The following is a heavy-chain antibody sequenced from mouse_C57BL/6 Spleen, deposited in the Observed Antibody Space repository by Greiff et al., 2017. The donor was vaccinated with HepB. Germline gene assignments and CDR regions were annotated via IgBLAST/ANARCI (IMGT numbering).Heavy chain of an antibody. Sequence: VKLMESGAELARPGASVKLSCKASGYTFTSYGISWVKQRTGQGLEWIGEIYPRSGNTYYNEKFKGKATLTADKSSSTAYMELRSLTSEDSAVYFCARGGNDYYGSSPPFDYWGQGTTLTVSS. CDR3: ARGGNDYYGSSPPFDY. CDR2: IYPRSGNT. CDR1: GYTFTSYG. V-gene: IGHV1-81*01. J-gene: IGHJ2*01. D-gene: IGHD1-1*01.